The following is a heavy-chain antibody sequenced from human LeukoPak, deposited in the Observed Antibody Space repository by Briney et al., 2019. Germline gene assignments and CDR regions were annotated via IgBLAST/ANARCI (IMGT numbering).Heavy chain of an antibody. CDR3: VRDIAGSEYDNSGVY. CDR2: INPKRGDT. CDR1: GYTFTGYY. V-gene: IGHV1-2*02. J-gene: IGHJ4*02. D-gene: IGHD3-22*01. Sequence: ASVKVSCKASGYTFTGYYIHWVRQAPGQGLEWMGWINPKRGDTDYAQIFQGRITMARDTSMSTAFMELYSLTSDDTAVYYCVRDIAGSEYDNSGVYWGQGTLVTVS.